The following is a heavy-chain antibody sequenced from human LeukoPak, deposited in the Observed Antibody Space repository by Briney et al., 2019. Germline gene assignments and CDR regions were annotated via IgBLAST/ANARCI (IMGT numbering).Heavy chain of an antibody. J-gene: IGHJ5*02. Sequence: GGSLRLSCAASGFTFSSYAMSWVRQAPGKGLEWVSAISGSGVSTYYADSVKGRFTISRDNSKNTLYLQMNSLRAEDTAVYYCAKFPYDSSGYYYAFWFDPWGQGTLVTVSS. CDR3: AKFPYDSSGYYYAFWFDP. V-gene: IGHV3-23*01. D-gene: IGHD3-22*01. CDR1: GFTFSSYA. CDR2: ISGSGVST.